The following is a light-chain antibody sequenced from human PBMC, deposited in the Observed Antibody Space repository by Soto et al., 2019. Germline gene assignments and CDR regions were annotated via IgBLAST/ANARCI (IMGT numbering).Light chain of an antibody. CDR2: AAS. Sequence: EIVLTQSPGTLSLSPGERATLSCRASQSVSSSYLAWYQQKPGQAPRLLIYAASSRATGIPDRFSGSGSGTDFTLTISKLEPEDFAVYYCHQYGSFTSTFGQGTKVDIK. J-gene: IGKJ1*01. CDR1: QSVSSSY. CDR3: HQYGSFTST. V-gene: IGKV3-20*01.